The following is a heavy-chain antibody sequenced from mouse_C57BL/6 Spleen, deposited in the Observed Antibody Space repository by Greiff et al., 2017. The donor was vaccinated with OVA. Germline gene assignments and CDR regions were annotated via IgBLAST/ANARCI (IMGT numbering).Heavy chain of an antibody. V-gene: IGHV1-26*01. CDR3: ARFYYGMDY. Sequence: VQLQQSGAELVKPGASVKISCKASGYTFTDYYMNWVKQSHGKSLEWIGDIDPNNGGTSYNQKFKGKAILTVDKSSSTAYMELRSLTSEDSAVYYCARFYYGMDYWGQGTSVTVSS. CDR1: GYTFTDYY. J-gene: IGHJ4*01. CDR2: IDPNNGGT.